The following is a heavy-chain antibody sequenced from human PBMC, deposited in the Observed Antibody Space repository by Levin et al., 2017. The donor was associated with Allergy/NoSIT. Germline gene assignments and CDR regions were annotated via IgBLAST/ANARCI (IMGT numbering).Heavy chain of an antibody. CDR1: EFSLSSSAVG. CDR3: AHNPYYDSSGNYLRGAFDV. V-gene: IGHV2-5*02. J-gene: IGHJ3*01. CDR2: IYGDGDK. Sequence: SQTLSLTCPFSEFSLSSSAVGVGWIRQPPGKALEWLALIYGDGDKRYNPSQESRLTITKGTSNNQVVLTMTNMDPVDTATYFCAHNPYYDSSGNYLRGAFDVWGQGTVVTVSS. D-gene: IGHD3-22*01.